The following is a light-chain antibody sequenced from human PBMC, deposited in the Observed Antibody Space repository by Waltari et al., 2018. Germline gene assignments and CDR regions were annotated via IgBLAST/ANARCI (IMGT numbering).Light chain of an antibody. CDR3: CSYAGSTTYV. Sequence: QSALTQPASVSGSPGQSITISCTGTSSDVGSYNLVSWYQQHPGKAPKLMIHEGSKRPSGFSNRFAGSKSGNTASLTISGLQAEDEADYYCCSYAGSTTYVFGTGTKVTVL. J-gene: IGLJ1*01. CDR1: SSDVGSYNL. V-gene: IGLV2-23*01. CDR2: EGS.